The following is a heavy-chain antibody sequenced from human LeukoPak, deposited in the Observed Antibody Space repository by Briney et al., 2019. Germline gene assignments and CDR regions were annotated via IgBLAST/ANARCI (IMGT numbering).Heavy chain of an antibody. CDR2: IRYDGSNK. Sequence: GGSLRLSCAASGFTFSSYGMHWVRQAPGKGLEWVAFIRYDGSNKYYADSVKGRFTISRDNSKNTLYLQMNSLRAEDTAVSYCAKDSRFSGSYQYYFDYWGQGTLVTVSS. J-gene: IGHJ4*02. D-gene: IGHD3-10*01. CDR3: AKDSRFSGSYQYYFDY. V-gene: IGHV3-30*02. CDR1: GFTFSSYG.